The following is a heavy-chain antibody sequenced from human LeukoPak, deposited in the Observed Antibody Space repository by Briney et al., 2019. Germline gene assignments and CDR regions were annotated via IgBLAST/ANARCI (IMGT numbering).Heavy chain of an antibody. CDR1: GFTFSDYY. D-gene: IGHD2-21*02. V-gene: IGHV3-11*04. CDR2: VSRGSSTI. Sequence: GGSLRLSCAASGFTFSDYYMSGIRQAPGKALESVSYVSRGSSTIYYADSVKGRFTVSRDNGKRSLYLHMNSMRAEDTAMYYCARGESSCCSGGCYFASWGQGPLVTISS. J-gene: IGHJ5*01. CDR3: ARGESSCCSGGCYFAS.